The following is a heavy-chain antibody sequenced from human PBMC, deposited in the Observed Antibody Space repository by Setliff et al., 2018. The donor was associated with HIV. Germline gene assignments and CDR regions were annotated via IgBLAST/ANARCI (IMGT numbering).Heavy chain of an antibody. CDR2: ISAYNGNT. CDR3: ARVLWELPQGDY. V-gene: IGHV1-18*01. Sequence: ASVKVSCKASGYTFTSYGIIWVRQAPGQGLEWMGWISAYNGNTDYAQKLQGRVTMTTDTSTSTAYMELRSLRSDDTAVYYCARVLWELPQGDYWGQGILVTGSS. J-gene: IGHJ4*02. CDR1: GYTFTSYG. D-gene: IGHD1-26*01.